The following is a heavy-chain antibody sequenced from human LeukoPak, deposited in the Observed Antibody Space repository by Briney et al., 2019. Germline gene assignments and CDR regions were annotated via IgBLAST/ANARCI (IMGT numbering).Heavy chain of an antibody. CDR3: GRKTGYSSGWYLES. D-gene: IGHD6-19*01. Sequence: GGSLRLSCAASGFTFSSYAVSWVRQAPGKGLEWVAAISGSGSNTYYADYVKGRFTISRDNSKNTLYLQMNSLRAEDAAVYYCGRKTGYSSGWYLESWGQGTLVTVSS. J-gene: IGHJ4*02. CDR1: GFTFSSYA. V-gene: IGHV3-23*01. CDR2: ISGSGSNT.